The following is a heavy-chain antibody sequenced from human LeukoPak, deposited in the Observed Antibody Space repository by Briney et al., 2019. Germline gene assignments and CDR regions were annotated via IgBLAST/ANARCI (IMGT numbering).Heavy chain of an antibody. CDR3: ARGGTYGGNYFDY. D-gene: IGHD4-23*01. V-gene: IGHV3-74*01. Sequence: GGSLRLSCAASGFTFSSFYMHWVRQAPGKGLVWVSRILSDGSVTRYADSVKGRFTISRDNAKDTLYLQMNSLRAEDTAVYYCARGGTYGGNYFDYWGQGALVTVSS. CDR2: ILSDGSVT. CDR1: GFTFSSFY. J-gene: IGHJ4*02.